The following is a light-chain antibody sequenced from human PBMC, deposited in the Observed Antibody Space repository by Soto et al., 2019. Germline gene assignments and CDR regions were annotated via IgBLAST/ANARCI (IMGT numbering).Light chain of an antibody. V-gene: IGKV3-20*01. J-gene: IGKJ5*01. CDR1: QTISSY. Sequence: IELTQSPATLSLSPGERATRSCRASQTISSYLAWYQHKPGQAPRLLIYGASSRATGIPDRFSGSGSGTDFTLTISRLEPEDFAVYYCQQYGSSPPITFGQGTRLEIK. CDR3: QQYGSSPPIT. CDR2: GAS.